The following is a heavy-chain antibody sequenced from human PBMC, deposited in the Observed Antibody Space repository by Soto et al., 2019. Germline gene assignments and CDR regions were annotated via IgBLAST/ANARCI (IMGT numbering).Heavy chain of an antibody. Sequence: ASVKVSCKASGYTFTSYGISWVRQAPGQGLEWMGWISAYNGNTNYAQKLQGRVTMTTDTSTSTAYMELRSLRSDDTAVYYCARDGGRDDYIWGSYRYYFDYWGQGTRVTVAS. CDR1: GYTFTSYG. CDR2: ISAYNGNT. D-gene: IGHD3-16*02. J-gene: IGHJ4*02. CDR3: ARDGGRDDYIWGSYRYYFDY. V-gene: IGHV1-18*01.